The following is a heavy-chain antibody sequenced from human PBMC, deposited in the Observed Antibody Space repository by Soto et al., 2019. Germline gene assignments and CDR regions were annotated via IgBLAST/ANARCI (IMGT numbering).Heavy chain of an antibody. CDR1: GFTFSSYG. D-gene: IGHD3-22*01. Sequence: PGGSLRLSCAASGFTFSSYGMHWVRQAPGKGLEWVAVIWYDGSNKYYADSVKGRFTISRDNSKNTLYLQMNSLRAEDTAVYYCARDEYYYDSSGYYYSYYFDYWGQGTLVTVST. V-gene: IGHV3-33*01. CDR3: ARDEYYYDSSGYYYSYYFDY. CDR2: IWYDGSNK. J-gene: IGHJ4*02.